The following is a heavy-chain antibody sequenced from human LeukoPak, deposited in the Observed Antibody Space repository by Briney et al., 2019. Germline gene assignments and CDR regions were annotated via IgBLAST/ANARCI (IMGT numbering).Heavy chain of an antibody. Sequence: GGSLRLSCEASGFTFSSYGMHWVRQAPGKGLEWVANIKQDGSKKSYVDSVKGRFTIFRDNAKNSLYLQMNSLRAEDTAIYYCTRVGYIDEGIDYLGQGTLVTVSS. CDR3: TRVGYIDEGIDY. D-gene: IGHD5-24*01. CDR2: IKQDGSKK. V-gene: IGHV3-7*01. J-gene: IGHJ4*02. CDR1: GFTFSSYG.